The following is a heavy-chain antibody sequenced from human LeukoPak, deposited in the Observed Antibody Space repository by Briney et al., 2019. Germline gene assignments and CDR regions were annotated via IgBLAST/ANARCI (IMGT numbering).Heavy chain of an antibody. V-gene: IGHV3-7*01. CDR1: GFTLSNYW. J-gene: IGHJ4*02. CDR2: IKQDGSEK. CDR3: ARDSSLFRGPMAVNSGSYVDY. D-gene: IGHD1-26*01. Sequence: GGSLRLSCATSGFTLSNYWMSWVRQAPGKGLELVANIKQDGSEKYYVDSVKGRSTVSRDNAKNSLYLQMNSLRAEDTAVYYCARDSSLFRGPMAVNSGSYVDYWGQGTLVTVSS.